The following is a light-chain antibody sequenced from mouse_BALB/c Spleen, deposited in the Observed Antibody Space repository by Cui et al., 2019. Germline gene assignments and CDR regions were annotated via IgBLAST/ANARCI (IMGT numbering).Light chain of an antibody. V-gene: IGKV12-46*01. CDR3: QHFWGTPYT. CDR2: AAT. J-gene: IGKJ2*01. Sequence: DIQMTQSPPSLSVSVGETVTITCRASENIYSNLAWYQQKQGKSPQLLVYAATNLADGVPSRFSGSGSGTQYSLKINSLQSEDFGSYYCQHFWGTPYTFGGGTKLEIK. CDR1: ENIYSN.